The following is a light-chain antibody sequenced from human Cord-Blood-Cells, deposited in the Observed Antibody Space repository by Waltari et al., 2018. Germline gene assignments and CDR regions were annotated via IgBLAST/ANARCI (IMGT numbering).Light chain of an antibody. J-gene: IGKJ4*01. V-gene: IGKV1-27*01. CDR1: QGISKY. Sequence: DIDMTQSPSSLSASVGDIVTITCRAGQGISKYFAWYQQKPGKVPKLLIYAAYTLQSGVPSRLSGSGSGTDFTLTISSLQTEDVATYYCQKYHSAVITFGGVTKEEIK. CDR2: AAY. CDR3: QKYHSAVIT.